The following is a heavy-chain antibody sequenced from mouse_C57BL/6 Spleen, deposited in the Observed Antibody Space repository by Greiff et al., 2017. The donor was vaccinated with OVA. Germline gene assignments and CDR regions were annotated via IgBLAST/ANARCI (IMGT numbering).Heavy chain of an antibody. CDR1: GFSLTSYG. Sequence: VQLQQSGPGLVQPSQSLSITCTVSGFSLTSYGVHWVRQSPGKGLEWLGVIWSGGSTDYNADFISRLSISKDNSKSQVFFKMNSLQADDTAIDYCARVGDYDGLSWFAYWGQGTLVTVSA. D-gene: IGHD2-4*01. J-gene: IGHJ3*01. CDR3: ARVGDYDGLSWFAY. CDR2: IWSGGST. V-gene: IGHV2-2*01.